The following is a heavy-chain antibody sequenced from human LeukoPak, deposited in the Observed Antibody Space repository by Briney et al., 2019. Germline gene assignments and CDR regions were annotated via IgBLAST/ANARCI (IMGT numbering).Heavy chain of an antibody. CDR1: GFTFSSYG. V-gene: IGHV3-33*01. CDR3: ARIYGSGSPKSDNFDY. J-gene: IGHJ4*02. D-gene: IGHD3-10*01. CDR2: IWYDGSNK. Sequence: GRSLRLSCAASGFTFSSYGMHWVRQAPGKGLEWVAVIWYDGSNKYYADSVKGRFTISRDNSKNTLYLQMNSLRAEDTAVYYCARIYGSGSPKSDNFDYWGQGTLVTVSS.